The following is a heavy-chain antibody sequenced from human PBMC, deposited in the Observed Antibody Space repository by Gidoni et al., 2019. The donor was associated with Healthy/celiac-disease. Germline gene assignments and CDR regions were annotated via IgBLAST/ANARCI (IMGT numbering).Heavy chain of an antibody. Sequence: EVQLVESGGGLVQPGGSLKLSCAASGFTFSGSAMHWVRQASGKGLEWVGRIRSKANSYATAYAASVKGRFTISRDDSKNTAYLQMNSLKTEDTAVYYCTREGGQPPYYYYYGMDVWGQGTTVTVSS. D-gene: IGHD3-16*01. CDR3: TREGGQPPYYYYYGMDV. CDR2: IRSKANSYAT. CDR1: GFTFSGSA. V-gene: IGHV3-73*02. J-gene: IGHJ6*02.